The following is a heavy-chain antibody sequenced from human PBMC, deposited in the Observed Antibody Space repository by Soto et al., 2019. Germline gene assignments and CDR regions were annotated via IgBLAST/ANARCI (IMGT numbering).Heavy chain of an antibody. CDR2: IYGGGTT. CDR3: VQTTGWPGFDF. V-gene: IGHV3-53*01. J-gene: IGHJ4*02. CDR1: GFSVSSKY. D-gene: IGHD6-19*01. Sequence: EVQLVESGGGLIQPGGSLRLSCAASGFSVSSKYMTWVRQAPGKRLEWVSVIYGGGTTYYADSVKGRFTISRHNSKNTLFLQMHSLRAEDTAVYYCVQTTGWPGFDFWGQGTLVTVSS.